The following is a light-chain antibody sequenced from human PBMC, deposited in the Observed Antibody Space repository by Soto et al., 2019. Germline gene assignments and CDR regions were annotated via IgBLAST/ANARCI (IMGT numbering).Light chain of an antibody. Sequence: EIVLTQSPGTLSLSPGERATLSCRASQSVSSTYLAWYQQTPGQAPRLLIYGASSRAAGIPARFSGSGSATEFTLTISSLQSGDFAVYYCQQYNIWPPWTFGQGTKVDIK. V-gene: IGKV3D-15*01. CDR3: QQYNIWPPWT. CDR1: QSVSSTY. J-gene: IGKJ1*01. CDR2: GAS.